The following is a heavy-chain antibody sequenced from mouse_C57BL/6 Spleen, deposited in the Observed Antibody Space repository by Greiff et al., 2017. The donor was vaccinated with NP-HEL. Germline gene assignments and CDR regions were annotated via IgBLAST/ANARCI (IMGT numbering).Heavy chain of an antibody. Sequence: EVQLQESGAELVRPGASVKLSCTASGFNIKDYYMHWVKQRPEQGLEWIGRIDPEDGDTEYAPKFQSKATMTADTSSNTAYLQLSSLTSEDTAVYYCTSYYSNPWFAYWGQGTLVTVSA. J-gene: IGHJ3*01. CDR1: GFNIKDYY. CDR2: IDPEDGDT. V-gene: IGHV14-1*01. D-gene: IGHD2-5*01. CDR3: TSYYSNPWFAY.